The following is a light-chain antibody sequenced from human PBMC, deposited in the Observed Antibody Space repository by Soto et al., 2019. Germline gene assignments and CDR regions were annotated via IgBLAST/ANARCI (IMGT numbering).Light chain of an antibody. CDR3: QQCNIWSPLT. V-gene: IGKV3-15*01. CDR2: SAS. Sequence: EVVMTQSPATLSVSPGERATLSCRASQFVSTNLAWYQQKPGQAPRFLIYSASTRATGIPSRFRCSGSGTEFLLAISSLQSEDSAVYCCQQCNIWSPLTFGGGTKVEIK. J-gene: IGKJ4*01. CDR1: QFVSTN.